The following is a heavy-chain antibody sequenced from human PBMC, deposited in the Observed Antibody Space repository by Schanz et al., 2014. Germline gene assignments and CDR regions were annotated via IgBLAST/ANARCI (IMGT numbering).Heavy chain of an antibody. J-gene: IGHJ3*02. CDR1: GFTFSSYA. CDR3: AKGRFGKLSAFDI. Sequence: EVQLLESGGGLVQPGGSLRLSCAASGFTFSSYAMSWVRQAPGKGLEWVSAISSSGGSTYYADSVKGRFTISRDNSKNTQYLQMNSRRAEDTVVYCCAKGRFGKLSAFDIWGQGTMVTVSS. D-gene: IGHD3-10*01. V-gene: IGHV3-23*01. CDR2: ISSSGGST.